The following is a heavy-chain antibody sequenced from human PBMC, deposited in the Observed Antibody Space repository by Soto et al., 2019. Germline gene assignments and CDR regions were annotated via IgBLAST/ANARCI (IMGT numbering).Heavy chain of an antibody. Sequence: PGGSLRLSWAASGFTFSSYSMNWVRQAPGKGLEWVSSISSSSSYIYYADSVKGRFTISRDNAKNSLYLQMNSLRAEDTAVYYCARDPPEMATADYWGQGTLVTVSS. J-gene: IGHJ4*02. D-gene: IGHD5-12*01. CDR1: GFTFSSYS. CDR2: ISSSSSYI. V-gene: IGHV3-21*01. CDR3: ARDPPEMATADY.